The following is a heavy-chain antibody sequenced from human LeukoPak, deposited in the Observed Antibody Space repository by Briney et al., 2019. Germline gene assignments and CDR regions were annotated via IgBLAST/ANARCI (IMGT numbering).Heavy chain of an antibody. Sequence: GGSLRLSCAASAFTFSSYAMTWVRQAPGKGLEWVSAISGSGGSTYYADSVKGRFTISRDNSKNTLYLQMNSLRAEDTAVYYCAKAALGATTAEYFQHWGQGTLVTVSS. J-gene: IGHJ1*01. V-gene: IGHV3-23*01. CDR3: AKAALGATTAEYFQH. D-gene: IGHD1-26*01. CDR1: AFTFSSYA. CDR2: ISGSGGST.